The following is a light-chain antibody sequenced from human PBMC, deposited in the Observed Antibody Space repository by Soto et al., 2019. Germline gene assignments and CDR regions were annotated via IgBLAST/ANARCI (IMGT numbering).Light chain of an antibody. Sequence: QAVVTQEPSLTVSPGGTVTLTCATSSGAVTSGNYPNWFQQKPGQAPRALIYSTNHKYSWTPARFSGSLLGGKAALTLSGVLPEDEADYYCLLYYGGQLGVFGGGTKLTVL. V-gene: IGLV7-43*01. CDR1: SGAVTSGNY. J-gene: IGLJ2*01. CDR3: LLYYGGQLGV. CDR2: STN.